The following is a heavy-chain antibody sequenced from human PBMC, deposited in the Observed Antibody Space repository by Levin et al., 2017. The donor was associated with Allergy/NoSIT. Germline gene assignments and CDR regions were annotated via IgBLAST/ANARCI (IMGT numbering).Heavy chain of an antibody. CDR1: GYSFTSYW. CDR3: AIRGAAGDAFGYYFDY. Sequence: GESLKISCKGSGYSFTSYWIGWVRQMPGKGLEWMGIIYPGDSDTRYSPSFQGQVTISADKSISTAYLQWSSLKASDTAMYYCAIRGAAGDAFGYYFDYWGQGTLVTVSS. D-gene: IGHD2-21*02. CDR2: IYPGDSDT. V-gene: IGHV5-51*01. J-gene: IGHJ4*02.